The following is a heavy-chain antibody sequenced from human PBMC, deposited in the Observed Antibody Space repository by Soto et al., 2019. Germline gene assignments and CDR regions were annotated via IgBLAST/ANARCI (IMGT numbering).Heavy chain of an antibody. Sequence: GGSLRLSCAASGFTFSTYAMNWVRQAPGKGLEWVSALTASGDTTYYADSVKGRFTISRDNSKNTLYLQMNSLRAEDTAVYYCAKVAAVAGPYYFDYWGQGTLVTVSS. J-gene: IGHJ4*02. D-gene: IGHD6-19*01. V-gene: IGHV3-23*01. CDR3: AKVAAVAGPYYFDY. CDR2: LTASGDTT. CDR1: GFTFSTYA.